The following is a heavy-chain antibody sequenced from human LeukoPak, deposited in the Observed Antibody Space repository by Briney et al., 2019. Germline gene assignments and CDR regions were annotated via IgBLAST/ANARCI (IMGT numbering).Heavy chain of an antibody. CDR1: GGSISSYY. CDR2: IYYSGST. Sequence: KPSETLCLTCTVSGGSISSYYWSWIRQPPGKGLEWIGYIYYSGSTNYNPSLKSRVTISVDTSKNQSSLKLSSVTAADTAVYYCARLRWLPSPFDYWGQGTLVAVSS. V-gene: IGHV4-59*01. D-gene: IGHD5-24*01. CDR3: ARLRWLPSPFDY. J-gene: IGHJ4*02.